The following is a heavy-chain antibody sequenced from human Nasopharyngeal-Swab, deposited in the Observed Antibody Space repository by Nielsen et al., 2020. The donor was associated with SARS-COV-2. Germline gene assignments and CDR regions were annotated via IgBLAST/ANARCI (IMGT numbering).Heavy chain of an antibody. V-gene: IGHV3-48*02. J-gene: IGHJ4*02. Sequence: GESLKISCAASGFTFSSYSMNWVRQAPGKGLGWVSYISSSSSTIYYADSVKGRFTISRDNAKNSLYLQMNSLRDEDTAVYYCARADETYCGGDCYSGYDYWGQGTLVTVSS. CDR3: ARADETYCGGDCYSGYDY. CDR2: ISSSSSTI. D-gene: IGHD2-21*02. CDR1: GFTFSSYS.